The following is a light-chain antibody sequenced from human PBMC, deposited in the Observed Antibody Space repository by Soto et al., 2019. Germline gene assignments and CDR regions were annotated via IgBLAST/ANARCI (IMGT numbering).Light chain of an antibody. CDR1: QSVSSSY. Sequence: EIVLTQSPGTLSLSPGERAILSCRASQSVSSSYLAWYQQKPGQAPRLLIYGASSRATGIPDRLSGSGSGTDFTLTNSRLEPEAFAVYYCQQYGSSLFTFGPRTKVDIK. CDR3: QQYGSSLFT. J-gene: IGKJ3*01. V-gene: IGKV3-20*01. CDR2: GAS.